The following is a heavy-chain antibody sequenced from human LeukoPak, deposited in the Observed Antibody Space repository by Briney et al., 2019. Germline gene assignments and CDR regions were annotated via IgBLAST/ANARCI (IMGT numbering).Heavy chain of an antibody. V-gene: IGHV1-69*13. CDR2: IIPIFGTA. J-gene: IGHJ6*03. Sequence: GASVKVSCKASGGTFSSYAISWVRQAPGQGLEWMGGIIPIFGTANYAQKFQGRVTITADESTSTAYMELSSLRSEDTAVYYCARESRARIPDYYYYYMDVWGKGTTVTISS. CDR3: ARESRARIPDYYYYYMDV. D-gene: IGHD5-18*01. CDR1: GGTFSSYA.